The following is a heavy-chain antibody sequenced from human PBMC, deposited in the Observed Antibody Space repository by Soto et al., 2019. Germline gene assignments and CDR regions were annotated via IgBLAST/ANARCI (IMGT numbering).Heavy chain of an antibody. J-gene: IGHJ6*02. CDR1: GFTFSSYA. Sequence: AGGSLRLSCSASGFTFSSYAMHWVRQAPGKGLEYVSAISSNGGSTYYADSVKGRFTISRDNSKNTLYLQMSSLRAEDTAVYYCVKGIVGGYYYYGIDVWGQGTTVTVSS. CDR3: VKGIVGGYYYYGIDV. V-gene: IGHV3-64D*06. D-gene: IGHD3-22*01. CDR2: ISSNGGST.